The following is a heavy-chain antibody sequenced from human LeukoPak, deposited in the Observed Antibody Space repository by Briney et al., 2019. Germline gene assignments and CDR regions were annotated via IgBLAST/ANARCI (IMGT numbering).Heavy chain of an antibody. CDR1: GGSFSGYY. CDR3: ARGRRTIFGVVIRPYFDY. D-gene: IGHD3-3*01. Sequence: SETLSLTRAVYGGSFSGYYWSWIRQPPGKGLEWIGEINHSGSTNYNPSLKSRVTISVDTSKNRFSLKLSSVTAADTAVYYCARGRRTIFGVVIRPYFDYWGQGTLVTVSS. CDR2: INHSGST. J-gene: IGHJ4*02. V-gene: IGHV4-34*01.